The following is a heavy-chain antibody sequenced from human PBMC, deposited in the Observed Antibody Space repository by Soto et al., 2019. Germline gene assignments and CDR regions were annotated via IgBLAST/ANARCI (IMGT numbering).Heavy chain of an antibody. CDR3: ASLNYDYGRKYFDS. CDR1: GGCISISSYY. Sequence: EIVSLTCIVSGGCISISSYYWGWIRQPPGKGLEWIGSIYYSGTTYYNPSLKTRVSLFLHTSENQFSLRLTSVTAADTAVYFCASLNYDYGRKYFDSWGHGTLVTVSS. CDR2: IYYSGTT. V-gene: IGHV4-39*01. D-gene: IGHD4-17*01. J-gene: IGHJ4*01.